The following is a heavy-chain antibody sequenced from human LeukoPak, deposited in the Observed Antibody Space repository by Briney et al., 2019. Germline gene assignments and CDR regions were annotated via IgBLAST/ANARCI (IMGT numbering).Heavy chain of an antibody. J-gene: IGHJ4*02. V-gene: IGHV3-23*01. D-gene: IGHD3-10*01. CDR1: GGAFSGYY. CDR2: ISSNGGGT. CDR3: AKHYGSGTYYNYLDY. Sequence: PSETLSLTCAVYGGAFSGYYWSWVRQPPGKGLEWVSAISSNGGGTFYADSVKGQFTISRDNSQNTLYLQMNSLRAEDTAIYYCAKHYGSGTYYNYLDYWGQGTLVTVSS.